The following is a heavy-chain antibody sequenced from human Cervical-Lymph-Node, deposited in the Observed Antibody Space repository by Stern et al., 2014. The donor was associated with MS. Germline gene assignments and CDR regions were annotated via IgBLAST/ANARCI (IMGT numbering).Heavy chain of an antibody. CDR2: IIPIFGTA. J-gene: IGHJ4*02. Sequence: QVQLVESGAEGKKPGSSGKVSCKASRGTFSSYAISWVRQAPGQGLEWMGGIIPIFGTANYAQKFQGRVTITADESTSTAYMELSSLRSEDTAVYYCARGEKQWLSLWDYWGQGTLVTVSS. CDR3: ARGEKQWLSLWDY. V-gene: IGHV1-69*01. CDR1: RGTFSSYA. D-gene: IGHD6-19*01.